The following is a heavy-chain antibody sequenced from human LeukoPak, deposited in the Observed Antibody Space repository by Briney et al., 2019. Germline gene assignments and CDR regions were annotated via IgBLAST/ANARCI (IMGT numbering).Heavy chain of an antibody. Sequence: SETLSLTCTVSGGSISSSSYYWSWIRQPPGKGLEWIGEINHSGSTNYNPSLKSRVTISVDTSKNQFSLKLSSVTAADTAVYYCARGRSNHYYGMDVWGQGTTVTVSS. V-gene: IGHV4-39*07. J-gene: IGHJ6*02. D-gene: IGHD4-4*01. CDR1: GGSISSSSYY. CDR3: ARGRSNHYYGMDV. CDR2: INHSGST.